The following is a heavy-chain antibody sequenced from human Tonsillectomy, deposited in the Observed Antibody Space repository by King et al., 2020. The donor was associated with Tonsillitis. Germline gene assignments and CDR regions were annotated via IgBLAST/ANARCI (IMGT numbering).Heavy chain of an antibody. Sequence: VQLVESGGGLVQPGGSLRLSCAASGFTFSSYEMNWVRQAPGKGLEWVSYISSSGSTIYYADSVKGRFTISRDNAKNSLYLQMNSLRAEDTAVYYCASSTIMIDDAFDIWGQGTMVTVSS. CDR1: GFTFSSYE. V-gene: IGHV3-48*03. J-gene: IGHJ3*02. CDR3: ASSTIMIDDAFDI. CDR2: ISSSGSTI. D-gene: IGHD3-16*01.